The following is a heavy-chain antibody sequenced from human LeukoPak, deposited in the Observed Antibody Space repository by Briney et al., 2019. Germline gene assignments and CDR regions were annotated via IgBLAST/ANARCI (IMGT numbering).Heavy chain of an antibody. CDR1: GGSIISYY. Sequence: SETLSLTCSVSGGSIISYYWIWIRQPAGKGLQGIGRIYTSGSTNYNPSLTSRVTMSIDTSKNQFSLKLSSVTAADTAVYYCARDLAAAGTTDYWGQGTLVTVSS. D-gene: IGHD6-13*01. CDR2: IYTSGST. J-gene: IGHJ4*02. V-gene: IGHV4-4*07. CDR3: ARDLAAAGTTDY.